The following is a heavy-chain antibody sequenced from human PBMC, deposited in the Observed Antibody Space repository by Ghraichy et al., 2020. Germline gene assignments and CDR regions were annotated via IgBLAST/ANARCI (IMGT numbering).Heavy chain of an antibody. V-gene: IGHV3-43*01. D-gene: IGHD3-3*01. Sequence: GGSLRLSCAASEFTFDDYTMHWVRQAPGKGLEWVSLISWDGGSTYYADSVKGRFTISRDNSKNSLYLQMNSLRTEDTALYYCAKDMAALRFLEWSTVEGMDVWGQGTTVTVSS. CDR2: ISWDGGST. CDR3: AKDMAALRFLEWSTVEGMDV. J-gene: IGHJ6*02. CDR1: EFTFDDYT.